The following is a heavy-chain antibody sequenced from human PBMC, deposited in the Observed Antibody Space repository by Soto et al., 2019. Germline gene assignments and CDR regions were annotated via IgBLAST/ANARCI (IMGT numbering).Heavy chain of an antibody. Sequence: QVQLVESGGGLVKPGGSLRLACAASGFTFNDDYMSWIRQAPRKGLEWVSYISSSGSTIYYADSVKGRFTISRDNAKNSLYLQMNSLRAEDTSVYYCARTMVRGVIYESSWGQGTLVTVSS. CDR2: ISSSGSTI. V-gene: IGHV3-11*01. CDR1: GFTFNDDY. D-gene: IGHD3-10*01. J-gene: IGHJ4*02. CDR3: ARTMVRGVIYESS.